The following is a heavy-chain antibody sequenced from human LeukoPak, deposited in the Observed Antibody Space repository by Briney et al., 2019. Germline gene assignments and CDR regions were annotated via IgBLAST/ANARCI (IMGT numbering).Heavy chain of an antibody. CDR3: ARATAYCSGGTCSLLGGGAFDL. J-gene: IGHJ3*01. CDR2: ISWNSGSI. V-gene: IGHV3-9*01. D-gene: IGHD2-15*01. Sequence: GRSLRLSCVASGFMFDGYGIHWVRQAPEKGLEWVSGISWNSGSIGYADSVKGRFIISRDNAKNSVYLQMSSLGAEDTAFYYCARATAYCSGGTCSLLGGGAFDLWGQGTMVTVSS. CDR1: GFMFDGYG.